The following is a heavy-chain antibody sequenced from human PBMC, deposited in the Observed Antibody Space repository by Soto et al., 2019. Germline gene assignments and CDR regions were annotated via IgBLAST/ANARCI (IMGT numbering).Heavy chain of an antibody. D-gene: IGHD3-16*01. J-gene: IGHJ2*01. CDR3: VHKWGSRRYFDL. CDR2: IYWEGEK. CDR1: GLSLSSNEVG. V-gene: IGHV2-5*02. Sequence: QITLKESGPTLVKPTQTLTLTCSFSGLSLSSNEVGVGWIRQPPGKALEWLGIIYWEGEKRYSPSLDTRLTLSKDTSKNPVILMLANMQPVDTGTYYCVHKWGSRRYFDLWGRGTLVAVSS.